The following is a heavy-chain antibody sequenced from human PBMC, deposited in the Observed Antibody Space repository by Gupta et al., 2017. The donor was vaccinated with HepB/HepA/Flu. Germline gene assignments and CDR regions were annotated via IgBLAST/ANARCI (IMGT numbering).Heavy chain of an antibody. CDR1: GGSINSHY. J-gene: IGHJ3*02. D-gene: IGHD6-19*01. CDR3: ARGPVQWLTKGAFDI. V-gene: IGHV4-59*11. Sequence: ESGPGLVKPSETLSLTCTVSGGSINSHYWSWIRQPPGKGLEWIGYIYYTGRTNFNPSLKSRVTKSVDPSKNQFSLRLSSVTAADTAVYYCARGPVQWLTKGAFDIWGQGTMVTVSS. CDR2: IYYTGRT.